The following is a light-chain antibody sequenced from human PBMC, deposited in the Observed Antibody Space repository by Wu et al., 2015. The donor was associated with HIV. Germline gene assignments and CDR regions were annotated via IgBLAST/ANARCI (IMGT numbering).Light chain of an antibody. J-gene: IGKJ5*01. CDR3: QQRSNWPLT. CDR2: DAS. V-gene: IGKV3-11*01. CDR1: QSVSTY. Sequence: DIMLTQSPATLSVSPGKRATLSCRASQSVSTYLAWYQQKPGQAPRLLMYDASNRATGIPVRFSGSGSGTDFTLTISSLEPEDFAVYYCQQRSNWPLTFGQGTRLEIK.